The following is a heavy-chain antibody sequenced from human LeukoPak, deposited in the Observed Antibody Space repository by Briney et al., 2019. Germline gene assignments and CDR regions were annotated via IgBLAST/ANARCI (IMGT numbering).Heavy chain of an antibody. Sequence: SETLSLTCTVSGGSISSGGYYWSWIRQHPGKGLEWIGYIYYSGSTYYNPSLKSRVTISVDTSKNQFSLKLSSVTAADTAVYYCARDRRVAARRGGDYYYYMDVWGEGTTVTVSS. CDR1: GGSISSGGYY. CDR3: ARDRRVAARRGGDYYYYMDV. D-gene: IGHD6-6*01. J-gene: IGHJ6*03. V-gene: IGHV4-31*03. CDR2: IYYSGST.